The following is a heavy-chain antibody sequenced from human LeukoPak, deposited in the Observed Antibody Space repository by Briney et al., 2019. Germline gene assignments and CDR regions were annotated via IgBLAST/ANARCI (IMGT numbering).Heavy chain of an antibody. V-gene: IGHV3-30-3*01. CDR3: ARGGGPLYYYYMDV. Sequence: GRSLRLSCAASGFTFSSYAMHWVRQAPGKGLEWVAVISYDGSNKYYADSVKGRFTISRDNSKNTLYLQMNSLRAEDTAVYYCARGGGPLYYYYMDVWGKGTTVTVSS. CDR2: ISYDGSNK. CDR1: GFTFSSYA. J-gene: IGHJ6*03. D-gene: IGHD2-15*01.